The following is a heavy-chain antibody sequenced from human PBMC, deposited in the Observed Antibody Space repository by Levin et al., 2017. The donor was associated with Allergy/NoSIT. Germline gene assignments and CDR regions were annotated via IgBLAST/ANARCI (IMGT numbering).Heavy chain of an antibody. CDR2: ISSSSSTI. V-gene: IGHV3-48*02. Sequence: PGGSLRLSCAASGFTFNTYSMNWVRQAPGKGLEWVSYISSSSSTIYYADSVKGRFTISRDNAKQSLYLQMNGLRDEDTAVYYCAGDDGYSGYKDWGQGTLVTVSS. J-gene: IGHJ4*02. CDR1: GFTFNTYS. D-gene: IGHD5-12*01. CDR3: AGDDGYSGYKD.